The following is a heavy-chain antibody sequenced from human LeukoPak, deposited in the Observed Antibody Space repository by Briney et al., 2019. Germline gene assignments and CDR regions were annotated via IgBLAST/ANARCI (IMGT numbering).Heavy chain of an antibody. CDR3: ALNIVVVPASGFLDP. J-gene: IGHJ5*02. Sequence: GGSLRLSCAASGFTFSSYAMSWVRQAPGKGLEWVSAISGSGGSTYYADSVKGRFTISRDNSKNTLYLQMNSLRAEGTAVYYCALNIVVVPASGFLDPWGQGTLVTVSS. D-gene: IGHD2-2*01. CDR1: GFTFSSYA. CDR2: ISGSGGST. V-gene: IGHV3-23*01.